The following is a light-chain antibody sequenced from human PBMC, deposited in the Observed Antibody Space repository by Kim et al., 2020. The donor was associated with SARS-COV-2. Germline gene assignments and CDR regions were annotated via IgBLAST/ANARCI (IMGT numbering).Light chain of an antibody. V-gene: IGKV3-20*01. Sequence: EIVLTRSPGTLSLSPGERATLSCRASQSVNYMHVVWYQQRPGQPPRLVMDGASSRVAGTPDRFSGSGSGTDFTLTISRLEPEDFAVYYCQHFGSPPIAFGQGTRLEIK. CDR3: QHFGSPPIA. J-gene: IGKJ5*01. CDR2: GAS. CDR1: QSVNYMH.